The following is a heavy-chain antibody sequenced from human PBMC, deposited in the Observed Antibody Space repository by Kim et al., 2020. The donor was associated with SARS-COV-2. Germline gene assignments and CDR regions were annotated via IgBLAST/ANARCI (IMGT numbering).Heavy chain of an antibody. CDR3: ARLPGGGYSYVGRQWAFDI. J-gene: IGHJ3*02. D-gene: IGHD5-18*01. Sequence: SETLSLTCAVYGGSFSCYYWSWIRQPPGKGLEWIGEINHSGSTNYNPSLKSRVTISVDTSKNQFSLKLSSVSAADTAVYYCARLPGGGYSYVGRQWAFDIWGQGTMVTVSS. CDR2: INHSGST. CDR1: GGSFSCYY. V-gene: IGHV4-34*01.